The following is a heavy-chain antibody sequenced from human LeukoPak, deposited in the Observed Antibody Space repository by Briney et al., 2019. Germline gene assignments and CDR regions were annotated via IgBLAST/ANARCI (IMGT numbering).Heavy chain of an antibody. CDR2: INHSGST. D-gene: IGHD3-22*01. CDR3: ASLESSGYYYAGYLRRIQYFQH. V-gene: IGHV4-34*01. Sequence: PSETLSLTCAVYGGSFSGYYWSWIRQSPGKGLEWIGEINHSGSTNYNPSLKSRVTISVDTSKNQFSLKLSSVTAADTAVYYCASLESSGYYYAGYLRRIQYFQHWGQGTLVTVSS. CDR1: GGSFSGYY. J-gene: IGHJ1*01.